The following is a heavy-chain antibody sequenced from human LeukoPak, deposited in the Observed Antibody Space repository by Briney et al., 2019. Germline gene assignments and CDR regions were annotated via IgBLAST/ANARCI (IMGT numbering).Heavy chain of an antibody. CDR2: MNHKSGNT. V-gene: IGHV1-8*01. Sequence: ASVKDSCKASGYTFTCYDINWVRQATGQGVEWMGWMNHKSGNTGYAQKFQGRVTMTRNTSISTAYMELSSLRSEDTAVYYCARGDRNYYYYGMDVWGQGTTVTVSS. J-gene: IGHJ6*02. CDR1: GYTFTCYD. CDR3: ARGDRNYYYYGMDV. D-gene: IGHD5/OR15-5a*01.